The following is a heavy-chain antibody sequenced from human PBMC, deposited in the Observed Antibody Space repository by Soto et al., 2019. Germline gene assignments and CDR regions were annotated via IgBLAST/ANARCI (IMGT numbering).Heavy chain of an antibody. D-gene: IGHD4-4*01. Sequence: GGSLRLSCAASGFIFTSYGMHWVRQAPGKGLEWMALILHDGSAEYYADSVRGRFTISRDNSKNTLYLQMNSLTAEDTAVYYCARSRDGYSFYFYYGMDGWGQGTTVTVSS. CDR3: ARSRDGYSFYFYYGMDG. CDR1: GFIFTSYG. J-gene: IGHJ6*02. V-gene: IGHV3-30*03. CDR2: ILHDGSAE.